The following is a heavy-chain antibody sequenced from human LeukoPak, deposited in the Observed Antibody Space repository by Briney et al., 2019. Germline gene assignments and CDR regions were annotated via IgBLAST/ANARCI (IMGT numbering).Heavy chain of an antibody. D-gene: IGHD3-10*01. CDR3: ARDSRERWSGELAGDAFDI. CDR1: GGSISSYY. CDR2: IYYSGST. J-gene: IGHJ3*02. V-gene: IGHV4-59*12. Sequence: SETLSLTCTVSGGSISSYYWSWIRQPPGKGLEWIGYIYYSGSTNYNPSLKSRVTISVDTSKNQFSLKLSSVTAADTAVYYCARDSRERWSGELAGDAFDIWGQGTMVTVSS.